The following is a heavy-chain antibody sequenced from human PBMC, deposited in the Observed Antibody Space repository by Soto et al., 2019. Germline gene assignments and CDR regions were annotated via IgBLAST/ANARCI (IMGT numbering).Heavy chain of an antibody. J-gene: IGHJ6*02. CDR3: ARDFVYYEGSGRNYHYGMDV. V-gene: IGHV3-33*01. CDR1: GFNFISYG. Sequence: QEQLVESGGGVVQPGRYLRLSCEASGFNFISYGMHWVRQAPGKGLEWVAVIRSDGSNKYYADSVKDRFTISRHNSENPLYLEMYSLRAEDTAVYYCARDFVYYEGSGRNYHYGMDVWGQGTTVTVS. D-gene: IGHD3-22*01. CDR2: IRSDGSNK.